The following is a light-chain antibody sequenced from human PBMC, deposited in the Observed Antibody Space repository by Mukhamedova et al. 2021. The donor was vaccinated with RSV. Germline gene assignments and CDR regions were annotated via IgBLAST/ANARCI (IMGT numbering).Light chain of an antibody. CDR2: EVS. V-gene: IGLV2-8*01. CDR1: SSDVGGYNY. CDR3: SSYAGSNTVV. J-gene: IGLJ2*01. Sequence: SVTISCTGTSSDVGGYNYVSWYQQHPGKAPKLMIYEVSKRPSGVPDRFSGSKSGNTASLTVSGLQAEDEADYYCSSYAGSNTVVF.